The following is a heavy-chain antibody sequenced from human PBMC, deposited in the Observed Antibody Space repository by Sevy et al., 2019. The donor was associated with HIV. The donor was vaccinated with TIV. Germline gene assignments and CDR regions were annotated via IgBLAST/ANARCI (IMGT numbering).Heavy chain of an antibody. D-gene: IGHD4-17*01. Sequence: QAGGSLRLSCSASGFAFSAYWMVWVRQGPGKGLEWVANIKQDGSEQNYVDSVEGRFTISRDNGKNLLYLQMNDLRAEDTGVYYCGGGGGGFYGDYPFDYWGHGTLVTVSS. CDR3: GGGGGGFYGDYPFDY. J-gene: IGHJ4*01. CDR1: GFAFSAYW. V-gene: IGHV3-7*01. CDR2: IKQDGSEQ.